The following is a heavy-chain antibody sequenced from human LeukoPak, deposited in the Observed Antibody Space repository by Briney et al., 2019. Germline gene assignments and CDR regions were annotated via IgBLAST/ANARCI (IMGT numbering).Heavy chain of an antibody. J-gene: IGHJ4*02. D-gene: IGHD3-10*01. CDR3: AKDRVDGSGSQFDS. CDR1: GFTFDDYA. V-gene: IGHV3-9*01. Sequence: AGGSLRLSCAASGFTFDDYAMHWVRQAPGKGLEWVSGISWNSGSIGYADSVKGRFTISRDNAMDTLYLQMNSLRADDTAVYYCAKDRVDGSGSQFDSWGQGSLVIVSS. CDR2: ISWNSGSI.